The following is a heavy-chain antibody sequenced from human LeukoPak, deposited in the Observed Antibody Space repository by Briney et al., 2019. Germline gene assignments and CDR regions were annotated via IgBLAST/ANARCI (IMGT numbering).Heavy chain of an antibody. CDR1: GGSISSGGYY. V-gene: IGHV4-31*03. D-gene: IGHD6-13*01. CDR2: IYYSGST. CDR3: ARTWYSSSQYYFDY. Sequence: PSETLSLTCTVSGGSISSGGYYWSWIRQHPGKGLEWIGYIYYSGSTYYNPSLKSRVTISVDTSKNQFSLKLSSVTAADTAVYYCARTWYSSSQYYFDYWGQGTLVTVSS. J-gene: IGHJ4*02.